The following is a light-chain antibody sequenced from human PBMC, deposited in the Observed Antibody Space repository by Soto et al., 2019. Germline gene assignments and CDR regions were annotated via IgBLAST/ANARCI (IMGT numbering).Light chain of an antibody. Sequence: SYELTQPPSVSVAPGKTARITCGGNNIGSKSVHWYQQKPGQAPVLVIYYDSDRPSGIPERFSGSNSGDTATLAISRVEAGDEADYYCQVLDSLSDHQDVVFGGGTKLTVL. CDR1: NIGSKS. J-gene: IGLJ2*01. CDR3: QVLDSLSDHQDVV. V-gene: IGLV3-21*04. CDR2: YDS.